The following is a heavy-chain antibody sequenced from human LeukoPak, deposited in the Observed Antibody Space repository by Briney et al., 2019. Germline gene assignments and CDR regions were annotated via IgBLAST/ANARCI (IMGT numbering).Heavy chain of an antibody. CDR1: GGTFSSYA. V-gene: IGHV1-69*04. CDR2: IIPILGIA. Sequence: SVKVSCKASGGTFSSYAISWVRQAPGQGLEWMGRIIPILGIANYAQKFQGRVTITADKSTSTAYMELSSLRSEDTAVYYCARDRYYYDSSGPGSWFDPWGQGTLVTVSS. J-gene: IGHJ5*02. CDR3: ARDRYYYDSSGPGSWFDP. D-gene: IGHD3-22*01.